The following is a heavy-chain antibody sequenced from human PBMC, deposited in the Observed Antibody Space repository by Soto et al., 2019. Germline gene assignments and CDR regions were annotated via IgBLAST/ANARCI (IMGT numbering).Heavy chain of an antibody. V-gene: IGHV4-34*01. CDR1: GGSFSGYY. CDR3: ARGRGTIFGVVMLSYYYGMDV. CDR2: INHSGST. Sequence: SETLSLTGAVYGGSFSGYYCSWIRQPPWKGLEWIGEINHSGSTNYNPSLKSRVTISVDTSKNQFSLKLSPVTAADTDVYYCARGRGTIFGVVMLSYYYGMDVLGQRITV. D-gene: IGHD3-3*01. J-gene: IGHJ6*02.